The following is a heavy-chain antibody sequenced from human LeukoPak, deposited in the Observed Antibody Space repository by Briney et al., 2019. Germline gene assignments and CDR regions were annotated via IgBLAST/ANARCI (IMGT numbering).Heavy chain of an antibody. V-gene: IGHV4-59*01. Sequence: SETLSLTCTVSGGSISGYYWSWIRQPPRKGLEWIGCSYYSGSTKYNPSFNSRVTMSVDTSKNQFSLKLTSVTAADTAVYFCAREGTTGWAFWGQGTQVTVSS. CDR2: SYYSGST. CDR1: GGSISGYY. CDR3: AREGTTGWAF. J-gene: IGHJ4*02. D-gene: IGHD1-1*01.